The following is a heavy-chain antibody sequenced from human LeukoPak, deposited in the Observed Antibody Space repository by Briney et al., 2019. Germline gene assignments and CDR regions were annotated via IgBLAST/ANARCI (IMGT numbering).Heavy chain of an antibody. V-gene: IGHV4-30-2*01. Sequence: SQTLSLTCAVSGGSISSGDYSWSWVRQPPGKGLEWIGYIYHTGGTFYNPSLKSRVTMSADRSKNQFSLKLSSVTAADTAVYCCARDHSVTGYWYFDLWGRGTLVTVSS. CDR2: IYHTGGT. D-gene: IGHD2-21*02. J-gene: IGHJ2*01. CDR3: ARDHSVTGYWYFDL. CDR1: GGSISSGDYS.